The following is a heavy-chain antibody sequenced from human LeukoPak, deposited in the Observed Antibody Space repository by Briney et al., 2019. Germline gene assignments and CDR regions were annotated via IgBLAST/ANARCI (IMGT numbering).Heavy chain of an antibody. CDR1: GYTFTGYY. CDR2: INPNSGGT. Sequence: GASVKVSCKASGYTFTGYYMHWVRQAPGQGLEWMGWINPNSGGTNYAQKFQGRFTMTRDTSISTAYMELRRLRSYDTAVYYCARDIVATFGLEAGYWGQGTLVTVSS. CDR3: ARDIVATFGLEAGY. J-gene: IGHJ4*02. D-gene: IGHD5-12*01. V-gene: IGHV1-2*02.